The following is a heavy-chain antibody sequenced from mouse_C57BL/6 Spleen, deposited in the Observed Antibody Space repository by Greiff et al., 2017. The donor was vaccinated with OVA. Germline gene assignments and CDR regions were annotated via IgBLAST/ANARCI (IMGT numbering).Heavy chain of an antibody. CDR3: AYYGNYRDYAMDY. Sequence: VQRVESGPELVKPGASVKISCKASGYAFSSSWMNWVKQRPGKGLEWIGRIYPGDGDTNYNGKFKGKATLTADKSSSTAYMQLSSLTSEDSAVYFCAYYGNYRDYAMDYWGQGTSVTVSS. J-gene: IGHJ4*01. CDR2: IYPGDGDT. CDR1: GYAFSSSW. D-gene: IGHD2-1*01. V-gene: IGHV1-82*01.